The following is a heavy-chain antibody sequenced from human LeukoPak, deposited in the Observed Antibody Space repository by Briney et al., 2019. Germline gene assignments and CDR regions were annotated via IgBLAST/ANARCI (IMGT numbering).Heavy chain of an antibody. CDR1: GGSISSSSYY. D-gene: IGHD3-10*01. V-gene: IGHV4-39*07. CDR3: ARRGTMVRGVIIGLGYMDV. J-gene: IGHJ6*03. CDR2: INHSGST. Sequence: SETLSLTCTVSGGSISSSSYYWGWIRQPPGKGLEWIGEINHSGSTNYNPSLKSRVTISVDTSKNQFSLKLSSVTAADTAVYYCARRGTMVRGVIIGLGYMDVWGKGTTVTISS.